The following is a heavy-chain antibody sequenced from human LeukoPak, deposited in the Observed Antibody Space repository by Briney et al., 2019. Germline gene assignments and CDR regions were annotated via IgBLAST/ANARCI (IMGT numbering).Heavy chain of an antibody. Sequence: GGSLRLSCAAAGFTFSNAWMSWVRQAPGKGPEWVGRIKSKTDGGTTDYAAPVKGRFTISRDDSKNTMYLQMNSLKTEDTAVYYCTTQSLTVTTGPPYYYYGMDVWGQGTTVTVSS. D-gene: IGHD4-11*01. J-gene: IGHJ6*02. CDR1: GFTFSNAW. V-gene: IGHV3-15*01. CDR3: TTQSLTVTTGPPYYYYGMDV. CDR2: IKSKTDGGTT.